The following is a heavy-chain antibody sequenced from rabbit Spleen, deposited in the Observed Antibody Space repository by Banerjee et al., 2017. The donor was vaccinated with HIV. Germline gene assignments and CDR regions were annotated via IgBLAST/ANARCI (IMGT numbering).Heavy chain of an antibody. Sequence: QEQLVESGGGLVQPEGSLTLTCTASGFSFSNKAVMCWVRQAPGKGLEWIACIYTGSSNGNTYYASWAKGRFTISKTSSTTVTLQMTSLTAADTATYFCARDSGSSFSSYGMDLWGPGTLVTVS. CDR2: IYTGSSNGNT. J-gene: IGHJ6*01. D-gene: IGHD8-1*01. CDR1: GFSFSNKAV. V-gene: IGHV1S45*01. CDR3: ARDSGSSFSSYGMDL.